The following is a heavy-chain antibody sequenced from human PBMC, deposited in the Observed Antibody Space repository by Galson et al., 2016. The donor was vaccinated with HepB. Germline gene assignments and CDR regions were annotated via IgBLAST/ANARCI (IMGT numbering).Heavy chain of an antibody. J-gene: IGHJ4*02. D-gene: IGHD5-12*01. Sequence: SLRLSCAASGFTFSNYWMHWVRQAPGKGLEWVANINRDGSETYSVDSLRGRFTISRDNAKKLLYLQMNNLRAEDTAVYYCASFSGNGPGWGQGTLVTVSS. V-gene: IGHV3-7*02. CDR2: INRDGSET. CDR3: ASFSGNGPG. CDR1: GFTFSNYW.